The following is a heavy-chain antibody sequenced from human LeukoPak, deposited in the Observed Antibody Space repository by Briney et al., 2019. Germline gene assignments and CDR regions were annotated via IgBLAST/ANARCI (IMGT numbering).Heavy chain of an antibody. CDR2: IYYSGST. J-gene: IGHJ4*02. CDR3: ARLYSSGWSGDD. D-gene: IGHD6-19*01. Sequence: PSQTLSLTRTVSGGSISRGGYYWSWIRQHPGKGLEWIGYIYYSGSTYYNPSLKSRLTISVDTSKNQFSLKLSSVTAADTAVYYCARLYSSGWSGDDWGQGTLVTVSS. V-gene: IGHV4-31*03. CDR1: GGSISRGGYY.